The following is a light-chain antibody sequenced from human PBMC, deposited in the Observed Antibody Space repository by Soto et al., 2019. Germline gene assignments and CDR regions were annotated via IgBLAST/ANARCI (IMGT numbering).Light chain of an antibody. CDR3: QQYSKWPLT. Sequence: EIAMTRSPDTLSVSPGDRATLSCRASQGVRSDLAWYQQKAGQSPRLLIYGASTRAAETPARFSGSGSETEFTLTISSLQSEDFAVYYCQQYSKWPLTFGGGTRLEIK. J-gene: IGKJ5*01. CDR2: GAS. CDR1: QGVRSD. V-gene: IGKV3-15*01.